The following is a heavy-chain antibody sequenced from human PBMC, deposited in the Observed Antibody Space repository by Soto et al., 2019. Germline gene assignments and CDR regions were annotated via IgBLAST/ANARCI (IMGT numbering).Heavy chain of an antibody. D-gene: IGHD3-3*01. V-gene: IGHV3-30-3*01. Sequence: QVQLVESGGGVVQPGRSLRLSCAASGFTFSSYAMHWVRQAPGKGLEWVAVISYDGSNKYYADSVKGRFTISRDNSKNTLNLQMNSLRAEDTAVYYCARNNYDFWSGYYYYYYYYGMDVWGQGTTVTVSS. CDR3: ARNNYDFWSGYYYYYYYYGMDV. J-gene: IGHJ6*02. CDR1: GFTFSSYA. CDR2: ISYDGSNK.